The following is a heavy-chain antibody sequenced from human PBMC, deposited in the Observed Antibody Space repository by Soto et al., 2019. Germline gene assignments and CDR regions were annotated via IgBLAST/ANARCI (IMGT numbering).Heavy chain of an antibody. V-gene: IGHV3-74*01. CDR2: IHSDGSTT. Sequence: GGSLRLSCAASGFTFSSCSMHWVRQAPGQGLVWVSHIHSDGSTTTYADSVKGRFTISRDNAKNTLYLQMNSLRAEDTAVYYCVRGDKGGFDLWGQGTTVTVS. CDR3: VRGDKGGFDL. J-gene: IGHJ3*01. CDR1: GFTFSSCS. D-gene: IGHD2-21*02.